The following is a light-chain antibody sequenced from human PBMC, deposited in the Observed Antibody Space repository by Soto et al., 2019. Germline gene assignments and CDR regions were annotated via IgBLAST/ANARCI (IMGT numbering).Light chain of an antibody. CDR2: EGS. CDR1: SSDVGSYNL. V-gene: IGLV2-23*01. J-gene: IGLJ1*01. Sequence: QSVLTQPPSVSAAPGQKVTISCTGTSSDVGSYNLVSWYQQHPGKAPKLIIYEGSKRPSGVSNRFSGSKSGNTASLTISGLQAEDEADYYCCSYAGSSTPYVFGTGTKLTVL. CDR3: CSYAGSSTPYV.